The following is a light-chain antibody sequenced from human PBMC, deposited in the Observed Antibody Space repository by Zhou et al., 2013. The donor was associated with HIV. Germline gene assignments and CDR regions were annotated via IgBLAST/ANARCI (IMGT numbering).Light chain of an antibody. Sequence: DIQMTQSPSTLYASVGDRVTITCRASQSISDWLAWYQHKPGKAPKLLIQKGSSIESGVPPRFSGSGSGTEFTLTISSLQSDDFATYYCQQYNTDTWTFGQGTRVEIK. V-gene: IGKV1-5*03. CDR1: QSISDW. CDR2: KGS. J-gene: IGKJ1*01. CDR3: QQYNTDTWT.